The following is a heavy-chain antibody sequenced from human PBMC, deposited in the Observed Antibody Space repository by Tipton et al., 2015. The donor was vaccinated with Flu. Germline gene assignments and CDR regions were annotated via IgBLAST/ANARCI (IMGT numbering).Heavy chain of an antibody. J-gene: IGHJ6*03. Sequence: TLSLTCTVSGDPISSYSWSWIRQPPGKGLEWIGYIYYSGSTNYNPSLKSRVTISVDTSKNQFSLKLSSVTAADTAVYYCARASPGVVIPYYYYYMDVWGKGTTVTVSS. V-gene: IGHV4-59*01. D-gene: IGHD3-22*01. CDR2: IYYSGST. CDR1: GDPISSYS. CDR3: ARASPGVVIPYYYYYMDV.